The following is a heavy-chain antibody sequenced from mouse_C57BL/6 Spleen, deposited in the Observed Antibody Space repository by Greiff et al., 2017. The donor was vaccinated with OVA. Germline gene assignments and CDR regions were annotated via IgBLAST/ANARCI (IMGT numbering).Heavy chain of an antibody. CDR1: GYTFTDYN. J-gene: IGHJ4*01. V-gene: IGHV1-18*01. D-gene: IGHD1-1*01. CDR2: INPNNGGT. Sequence: EVKLQESGPELVKPGASVKIPCKASGYTFTDYNMDWVKQSHGKSLEWIGDINPNNGGTIYNQKFKGKATLTVDKSSSTAYMELRSLTSEDTAVYYCARRPYYYGSSYHAMDYWGQGTSVTVSS. CDR3: ARRPYYYGSSYHAMDY.